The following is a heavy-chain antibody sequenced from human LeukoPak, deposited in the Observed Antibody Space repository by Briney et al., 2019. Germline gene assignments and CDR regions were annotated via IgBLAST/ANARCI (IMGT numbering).Heavy chain of an antibody. V-gene: IGHV3-23*01. CDR2: ISGSGGST. CDR3: AKELGRSGYYSK. J-gene: IGHJ4*02. CDR1: GFTFSSYA. D-gene: IGHD3-22*01. Sequence: PGGSLRLTCAASGFTFSSYAMSWVRQAPGKGLEWISAISGSGGSTYYADSVKGRFTISRDNSKNTPYLQMNSLRADDTAEYYCAKELGRSGYYSKWGQGNLVTVSS.